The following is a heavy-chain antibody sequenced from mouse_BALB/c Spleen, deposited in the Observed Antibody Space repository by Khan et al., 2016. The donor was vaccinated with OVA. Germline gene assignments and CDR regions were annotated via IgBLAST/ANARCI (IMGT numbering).Heavy chain of an antibody. CDR1: GFNIKDYY. CDR3: TRDGYSPWFAY. CDR2: IDPENGNT. V-gene: IGHV14-1*02. D-gene: IGHD2-3*01. J-gene: IGHJ3*01. Sequence: EVQLQESGAELVRPGALVKLSCKASGFNIKDYYMHWVKQRPEQGLVWIGRIDPENGNTICDPKFQGKASITSDTSSNTAYLQLSSLTSEDTAVYYCTRDGYSPWFAYWGQGTLVTVSA.